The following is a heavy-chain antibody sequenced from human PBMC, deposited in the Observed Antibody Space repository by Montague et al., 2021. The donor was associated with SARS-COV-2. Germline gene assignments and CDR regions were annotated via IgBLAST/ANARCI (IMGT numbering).Heavy chain of an antibody. CDR1: GGSISSGSYY. Sequence: TLSLTCTVSGGSISSGSYYWNWFRQPAGKGLEWIGRIYTSGSTNYNPSLKSRVTISVDTSKNQFSLKLRSVTAADTAVYYCARESLHLTGYYNDYFDYWGQGTLVTVSS. CDR3: ARESLHLTGYYNDYFDY. V-gene: IGHV4-61*02. D-gene: IGHD3-9*01. J-gene: IGHJ4*02. CDR2: IYTSGST.